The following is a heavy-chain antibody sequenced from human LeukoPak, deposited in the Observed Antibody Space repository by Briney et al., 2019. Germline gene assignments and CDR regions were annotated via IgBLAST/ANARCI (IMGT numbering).Heavy chain of an antibody. CDR2: INHSGST. CDR3: STLIAVAGTPAGY. CDR1: GGSISSSSYY. D-gene: IGHD6-19*01. J-gene: IGHJ4*02. Sequence: PSETLSLTCTVSGGSISSSSYYWGWIRQPPGKGLEWIGEINHSGSTNYNPSLKSRVTISVDTSKNQFSLKLSSVTAADTAVYYCSTLIAVAGTPAGYWGQGTLVTVSS. V-gene: IGHV4-39*07.